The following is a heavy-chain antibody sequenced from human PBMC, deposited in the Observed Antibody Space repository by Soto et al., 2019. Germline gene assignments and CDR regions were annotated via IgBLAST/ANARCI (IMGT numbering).Heavy chain of an antibody. V-gene: IGHV5-51*01. CDR1: GYTFTSYW. J-gene: IGHJ6*02. D-gene: IGHD3-9*01. CDR2: IYPGDSDT. CDR3: ARRRRYDILTGRYYYYGMDV. Sequence: GESLKISCKGFGYTFTSYWIAWVRQMPGKGLEWMGIIYPGDSDTRYSPSFQGQVTISADKSISTAYLQWSSLKASDTAMYYCARRRRYDILTGRYYYYGMDVWGQGTTVTVSS.